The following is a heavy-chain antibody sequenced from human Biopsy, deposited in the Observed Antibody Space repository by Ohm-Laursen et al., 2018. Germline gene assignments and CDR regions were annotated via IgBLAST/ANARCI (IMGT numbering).Heavy chain of an antibody. V-gene: IGHV3-30*03. J-gene: IGHJ4*02. Sequence: SLRLSCAASGFTFNNYGMQWVRQAPGKGLEWVAFIFYDGSNTYYADSVKGRFTISRDNSRDTLYLQMSSLRAEDTAVYYCASLGRYCSGENCYGIDYWGQGTLVTVSS. CDR3: ASLGRYCSGENCYGIDY. CDR1: GFTFNNYG. CDR2: IFYDGSNT. D-gene: IGHD2-15*01.